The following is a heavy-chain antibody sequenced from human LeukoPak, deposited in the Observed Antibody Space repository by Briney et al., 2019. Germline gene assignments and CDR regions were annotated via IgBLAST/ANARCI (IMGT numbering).Heavy chain of an antibody. V-gene: IGHV1-18*01. D-gene: IGHD1-26*01. CDR1: GYTFTSYG. Sequence: ASVKVSCKASGYTFTSYGISWVRQAPGQGLEWMGWISAYNGNTNYAQKLQGRVTMTTDTSTSTPYMELRSLRSDDTAVYYCARVRARKWELPYYFDYWGQGTLVTVSS. J-gene: IGHJ4*02. CDR3: ARVRARKWELPYYFDY. CDR2: ISAYNGNT.